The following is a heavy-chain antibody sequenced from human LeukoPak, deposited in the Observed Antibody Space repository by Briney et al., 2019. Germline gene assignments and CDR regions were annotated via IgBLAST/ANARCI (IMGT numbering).Heavy chain of an antibody. CDR3: ARDPTGAVAGWT. Sequence: GGSLRLSCSASVFTFSSYAMGWVRQAPGKGLEWVSVISGRGGSTYYADSVKGRFTLSRDNSMNILYLQMNSLRADDTAVYYCARDPTGAVAGWTWGQGTLVTVSS. V-gene: IGHV3-23*01. CDR2: ISGRGGST. D-gene: IGHD6-19*01. J-gene: IGHJ4*02. CDR1: VFTFSSYA.